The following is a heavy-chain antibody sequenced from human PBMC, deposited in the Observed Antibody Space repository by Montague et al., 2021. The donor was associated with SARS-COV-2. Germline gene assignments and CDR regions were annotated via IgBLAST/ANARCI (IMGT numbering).Heavy chain of an antibody. Sequence: SETLSLTCAVSGASISSDNWWNWFRRSPGKGLEWIGEICQAVGTNYNPSLKSRVTIAVDNFSNQVSLKMTAVTAADTAIYYCARVVRGCSGHSCYFDPWGQGTLVTVSS. J-gene: IGHJ5*02. CDR1: GASISSDNW. V-gene: IGHV4-4*02. CDR3: ARVVRGCSGHSCYFDP. D-gene: IGHD2-2*01. CDR2: ICQAVGT.